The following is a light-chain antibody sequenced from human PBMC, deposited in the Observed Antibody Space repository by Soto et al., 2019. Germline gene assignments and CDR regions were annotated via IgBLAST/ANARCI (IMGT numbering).Light chain of an antibody. V-gene: IGKV1-39*01. CDR3: QQYNNWWT. CDR1: QSISSY. Sequence: DIQMTQSPSSLSASVGDRVTITCRASQSISSYLNWYQQKPGKAPKLLIYAASSLQSGVPSRFSGSGSGTEFTLTISSLQSEDFAVYYCQQYNNWWTFGQGTKVDI. CDR2: AAS. J-gene: IGKJ1*01.